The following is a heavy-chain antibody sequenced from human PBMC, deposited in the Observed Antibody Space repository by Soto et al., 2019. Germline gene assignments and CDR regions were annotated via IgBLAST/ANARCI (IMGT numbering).Heavy chain of an antibody. Sequence: PSETLSLTCTVSGGSMSSGGYYWSWIRQHPGKGLEWIGYIYYSGSTYYNPSLKSRVTISVDTSKNQFSLKLSSVTAADTAVYYCARAYCSGGSCSTAHFDYWGQGTPVTVSS. CDR3: ARAYCSGGSCSTAHFDY. CDR2: IYYSGST. CDR1: GGSMSSGGYY. V-gene: IGHV4-31*03. J-gene: IGHJ4*02. D-gene: IGHD2-15*01.